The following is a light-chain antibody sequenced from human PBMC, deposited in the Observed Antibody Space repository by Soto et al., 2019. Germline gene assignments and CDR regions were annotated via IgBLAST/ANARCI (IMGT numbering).Light chain of an antibody. CDR3: QQDLRPPLT. J-gene: IGKJ3*01. CDR2: GAS. V-gene: IGKV3-15*01. CDR1: QSVTYN. Sequence: ETTLTQSPATLSASPGERVTLSCRATQSVTYNLAWYQQKPGQAPRLLIYGASTRPAGVPARFSGRGSGTEFTLTISSLQPEDFATYYCQQDLRPPLTFGPGTKVDIK.